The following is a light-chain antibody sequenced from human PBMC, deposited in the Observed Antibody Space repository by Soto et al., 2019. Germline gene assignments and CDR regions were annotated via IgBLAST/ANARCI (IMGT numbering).Light chain of an antibody. CDR1: QAISIY. Sequence: DIQMTQSPSSLSTSVGDRVTITCRASQAISIYLAWYQQKPGKVPKLLIYAASTLQSGVPSRFSGSGSGTDFTLTISSLQPEEVATYYCQKDNSAPPTFGQGTKVDIK. CDR2: AAS. J-gene: IGKJ1*01. V-gene: IGKV1-27*01. CDR3: QKDNSAPPT.